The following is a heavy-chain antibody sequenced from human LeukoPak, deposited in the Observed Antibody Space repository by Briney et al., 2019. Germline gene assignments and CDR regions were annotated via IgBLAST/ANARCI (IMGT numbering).Heavy chain of an antibody. V-gene: IGHV3-23*01. D-gene: IGHD6-19*01. CDR2: ICGSGGRT. Sequence: PGGSLRLFCAASGFTLSSYAMSLVRQAPGKGLEWVSAICGSGGRTYYADSVKGRFTISRDNSKNTLYLQMNSLRAEDTAVYYCAKDAPYSSGWYLSHYAFDIWGQGTMVTVSS. CDR3: AKDAPYSSGWYLSHYAFDI. CDR1: GFTLSSYA. J-gene: IGHJ3*02.